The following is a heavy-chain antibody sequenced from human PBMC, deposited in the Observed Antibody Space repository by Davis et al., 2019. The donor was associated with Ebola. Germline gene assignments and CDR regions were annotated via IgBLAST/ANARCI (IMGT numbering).Heavy chain of an antibody. CDR2: INPHNGNT. CDR3: ARAQFPTTSDH. CDR1: GYTFTNYG. V-gene: IGHV1-18*04. J-gene: IGHJ4*02. Sequence: AASVPVSCQASGYTFTNYGITWVRQAPGQGLEWMGWINPHNGNTNYAQNVQGRVTMTTDTSTSTAYMEVGSLRSDDTAVYYCARAQFPTTSDHWGQGTLVTVSS. D-gene: IGHD1-1*01.